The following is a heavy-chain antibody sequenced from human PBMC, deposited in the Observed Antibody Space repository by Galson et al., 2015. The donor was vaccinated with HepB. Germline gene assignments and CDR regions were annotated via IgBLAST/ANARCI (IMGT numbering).Heavy chain of an antibody. CDR1: GYSFSSYR. CDR3: ARLDFWRGYYYFDY. J-gene: IGHJ4*02. V-gene: IGHV5-10-1*01. Sequence: QSGAEVKKPGESLRISCKGSGYSFSSYRISWVRQMPGKGLEWMGRIDPSDSYTKYNPSFEGHVSISTDRSISTAYLQWRSLRASDTAMYYCARLDFWRGYYYFDYWGQGTLVTVSS. D-gene: IGHD3-3*01. CDR2: IDPSDSYT.